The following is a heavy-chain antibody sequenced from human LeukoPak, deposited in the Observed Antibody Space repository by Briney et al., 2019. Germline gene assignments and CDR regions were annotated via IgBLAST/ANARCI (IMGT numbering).Heavy chain of an antibody. CDR1: GFTFSSYS. D-gene: IGHD6-13*01. V-gene: IGHV3-21*01. CDR3: ARDAEYSSSCYYY. Sequence: PGGSLRLSCAASGFTFSSYSMNWVRQARGKGLEWGSSISSSSTYTYYADSVKRRFTISKDYAKNALYLQMNSLRAEDTAVYYCARDAEYSSSCYYYWGQGTLVTVSS. J-gene: IGHJ4*02. CDR2: ISSSSTYT.